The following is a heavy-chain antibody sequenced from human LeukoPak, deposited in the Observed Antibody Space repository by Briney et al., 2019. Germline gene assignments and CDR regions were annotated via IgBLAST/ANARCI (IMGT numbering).Heavy chain of an antibody. CDR3: AKVRWGYSYGH. V-gene: IGHV3-23*01. D-gene: IGHD5-18*01. Sequence: GGSLRLSCAASGFTFSGYARSWFRQAPGKGLEGVSAISGSGGSTSYADSVKGRFTISRDNSKNTLYLQMNSLRAEDTAVYYCAKVRWGYSYGHWGQGTLVTVSS. CDR2: ISGSGGST. J-gene: IGHJ4*02. CDR1: GFTFSGYA.